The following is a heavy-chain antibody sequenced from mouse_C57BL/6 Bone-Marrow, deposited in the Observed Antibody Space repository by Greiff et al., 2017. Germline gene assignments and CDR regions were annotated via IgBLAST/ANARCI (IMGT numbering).Heavy chain of an antibody. Sequence: EVKLMESGGGLVQPGASLKLSCESNEYEFPSHDMSWVRKTPEKRLELVAAINSDGGSTYYPDTMERRFIISRDNTKKTLYLQMSSLRSEDTALYYCARHGNGYYEYFDVWGTGTTVTVSS. CDR2: INSDGGST. J-gene: IGHJ1*03. CDR3: ARHGNGYYEYFDV. D-gene: IGHD2-3*01. CDR1: EYEFPSHD. V-gene: IGHV5-2*01.